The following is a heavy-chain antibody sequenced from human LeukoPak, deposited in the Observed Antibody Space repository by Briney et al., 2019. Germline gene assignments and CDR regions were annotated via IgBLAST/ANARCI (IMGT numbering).Heavy chain of an antibody. CDR1: GFTFSNYW. D-gene: IGHD3-3*01. CDR3: ARDNGVVHGVYYMDV. Sequence: GGSLRLSCAASGFTFSNYWMTWVRQAPGKGPEWVADIKQDGSEKLYVNSVRGRFTISRDNAKMSLFLQMNSLRAEDTAVYYCARDNGVVHGVYYMDVWGKGTTVTVS. J-gene: IGHJ6*03. V-gene: IGHV3-7*01. CDR2: IKQDGSEK.